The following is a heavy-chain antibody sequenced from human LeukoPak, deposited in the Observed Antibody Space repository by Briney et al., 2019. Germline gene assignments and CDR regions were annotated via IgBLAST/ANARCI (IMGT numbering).Heavy chain of an antibody. CDR2: ISSSSSTI. CDR3: ARGAAGPYFDY. Sequence: GGSLRLSCAASGFTFSSYSMNWVRQAPGKGLEWVSYISSSSSTIYYADSVKGRFTISRDNAKNSLYLQMNSLRAEDTAVYYCARGAAGPYFDYWGQGTLVTVSS. V-gene: IGHV3-48*01. D-gene: IGHD6-13*01. CDR1: GFTFSSYS. J-gene: IGHJ4*02.